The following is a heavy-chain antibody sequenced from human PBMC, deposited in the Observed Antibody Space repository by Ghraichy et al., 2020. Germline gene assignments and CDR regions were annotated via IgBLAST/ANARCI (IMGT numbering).Heavy chain of an antibody. Sequence: ALVKVSCKASGYTFTSYDINWVRQATGQGLEWMGWMNPNSGNTGYAQKFQGRVTMTRNTSISTAYMELSSLRSEDTAVYYCARGLGLGGDYDTNYYYYYGMDVWGQGTTVTVSS. CDR3: ARGLGLGGDYDTNYYYYYGMDV. CDR1: GYTFTSYD. V-gene: IGHV1-8*01. D-gene: IGHD3-9*01. CDR2: MNPNSGNT. J-gene: IGHJ6*02.